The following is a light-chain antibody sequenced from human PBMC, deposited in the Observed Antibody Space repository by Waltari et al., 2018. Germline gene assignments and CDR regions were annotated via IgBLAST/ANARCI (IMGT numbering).Light chain of an antibody. Sequence: SYVLTQPPSVSVAPGQTARITCGGDNIGSKTVHWHQQKPGQAPVLIMYDDSDRPSGSPERFSGSNSGDTASLTITRVEAGDEADYYCQVWDGGSDHYVFGTGTKVTVL. CDR2: DDS. CDR1: NIGSKT. J-gene: IGLJ1*01. V-gene: IGLV3-21*02. CDR3: QVWDGGSDHYV.